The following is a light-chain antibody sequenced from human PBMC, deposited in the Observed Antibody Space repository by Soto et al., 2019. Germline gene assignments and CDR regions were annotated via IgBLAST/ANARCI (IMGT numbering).Light chain of an antibody. CDR1: QGISSA. CDR2: DAS. Sequence: RWTLSPFSLSASVGDRVTITCRASQGISSALAWYQQKPGKAPKLLIYDASSLESGVPSRFSGSGSGTDFTLTISSLQPEDFATYYCHQFNSHPPTFGGGTRWIS. J-gene: IGKJ4*01. V-gene: IGKV1-13*02. CDR3: HQFNSHPPT.